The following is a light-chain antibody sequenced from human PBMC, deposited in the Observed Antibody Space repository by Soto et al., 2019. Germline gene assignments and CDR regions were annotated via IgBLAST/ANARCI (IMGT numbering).Light chain of an antibody. Sequence: EVVMTQSPATLSVSPGERVTFSCRASQSVTTNLAWYQHKPGQSPRLLISDASTGASGIPPRFSGSGSGTEFTLTIDRLQSADFAVYYCQHYVNWPLTFGGGTKVDIK. CDR1: QSVTTN. V-gene: IGKV3-15*01. J-gene: IGKJ4*01. CDR2: DAS. CDR3: QHYVNWPLT.